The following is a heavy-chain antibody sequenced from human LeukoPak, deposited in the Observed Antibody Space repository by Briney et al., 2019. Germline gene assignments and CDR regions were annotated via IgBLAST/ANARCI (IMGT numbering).Heavy chain of an antibody. J-gene: IGHJ4*02. CDR3: ARDGLLWFGEFRDEPFDY. CDR2: ISAYNGNT. CDR1: GYTFTSYG. D-gene: IGHD3-10*01. Sequence: ASVKVSCKASGYTFTSYGISWVRQAPGQGLEWMVWISAYNGNTNYAQKLQGRVTMTTDTSTSTAYMELRSLRSDDTAVYYCARDGLLWFGEFRDEPFDYWGQGTLVTVSS. V-gene: IGHV1-18*01.